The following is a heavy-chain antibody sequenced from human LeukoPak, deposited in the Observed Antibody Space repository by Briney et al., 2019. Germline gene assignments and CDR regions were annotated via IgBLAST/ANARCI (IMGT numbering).Heavy chain of an antibody. CDR3: ARGGIMGATNWYFDL. Sequence: PRGSLRLSCAASGFTFSDYYMSWIRQAPGKGLEWVSYISSSGSTIYYADSVKGRFTISRDNAKNSLYLQMNSLRAEDTAVYYCARGGIMGATNWYFDLWGRGTLVTVSS. V-gene: IGHV3-11*01. J-gene: IGHJ2*01. CDR2: ISSSGSTI. CDR1: GFTFSDYY. D-gene: IGHD1-26*01.